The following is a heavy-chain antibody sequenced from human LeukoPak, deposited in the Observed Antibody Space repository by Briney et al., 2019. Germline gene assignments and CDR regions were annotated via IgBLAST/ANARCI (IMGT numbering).Heavy chain of an antibody. J-gene: IGHJ4*02. D-gene: IGHD4-11*01. V-gene: IGHV3-48*04. CDR2: ISSSGRTM. CDR3: ARFYSDYRTDFDY. CDR1: GFTFSSYN. Sequence: QTGGSLRLSCAASGFTFSSYNMNWVRQAPGKGLEWVSYISSSGRTMYYADSVKGRFTISRDNAKNSLYLQMNSLRAEDTAVYYCARFYSDYRTDFDYWGQGTLVTVSS.